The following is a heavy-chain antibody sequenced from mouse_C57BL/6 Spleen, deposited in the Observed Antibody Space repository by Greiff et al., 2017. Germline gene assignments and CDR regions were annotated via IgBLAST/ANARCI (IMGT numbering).Heavy chain of an antibody. Sequence: QVQLKESGAELVKPGASVKISCKASGYAFSSYWMNWVKQRPGKGLEWIEQIYPGDGDTNYNGKFKGKATLTADKSSSTAYMQLSSLTSEDSAVYFCARKRGDGYYWYFDVWGTGTTVTVSS. J-gene: IGHJ1*03. D-gene: IGHD2-3*01. CDR1: GYAFSSYW. CDR3: ARKRGDGYYWYFDV. V-gene: IGHV1-80*01. CDR2: IYPGDGDT.